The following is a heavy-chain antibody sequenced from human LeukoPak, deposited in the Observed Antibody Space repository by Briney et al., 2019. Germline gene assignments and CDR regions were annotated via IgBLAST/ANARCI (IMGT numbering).Heavy chain of an antibody. CDR3: ARESSRITMVRRANWCDP. CDR1: GFTFSSYW. Sequence: PGGSLRLFCAASGFTFSSYWMSWVRQAPGKGLEWVANIKQDASEKYYVDSVKGRFTISRDNANNSLYLQVNSLRAEDTAVYYCARESSRITMVRRANWCDPWGQGTLVTVSS. J-gene: IGHJ5*02. CDR2: IKQDASEK. V-gene: IGHV3-7*01. D-gene: IGHD3-10*01.